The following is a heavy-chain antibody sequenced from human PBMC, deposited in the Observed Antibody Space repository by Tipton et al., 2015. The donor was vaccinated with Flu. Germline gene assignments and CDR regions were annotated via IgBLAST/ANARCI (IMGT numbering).Heavy chain of an antibody. CDR2: IYPDDSDT. V-gene: IGHV5-51*01. CDR1: KDSFSSYW. J-gene: IGHJ4*02. D-gene: IGHD2-2*02. CDR3: ARQDCSSGTCYIDF. Sequence: QSGPEVKKPGESLKISCKDSKDSFSSYWIGWVRQMPGKGLEWMGIIYPDDSDTKYSPSFQGRVTISADKSSTTAYLQWSSLKASDTATYYCARQDCSSGTCYIDFWGQGTLITVSS.